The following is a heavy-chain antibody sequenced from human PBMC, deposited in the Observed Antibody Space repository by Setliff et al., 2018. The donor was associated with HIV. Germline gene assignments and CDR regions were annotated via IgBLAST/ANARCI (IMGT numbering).Heavy chain of an antibody. J-gene: IGHJ5*02. V-gene: IGHV7-4-1*02. D-gene: IGHD3-10*01. CDR2: INANTGNP. CDR1: RVFTTYV. Sequence: GASVKVSCKGRRVFTTYVINWVRQAPGRGLELMGWINANTGNPRYAPGFTGRFVFSLDTSATTAHLQINGLKTDDTAVYYCARDYNYASGTYNWFDPWGQGTLVTVSS. CDR3: ARDYNYASGTYNWFDP.